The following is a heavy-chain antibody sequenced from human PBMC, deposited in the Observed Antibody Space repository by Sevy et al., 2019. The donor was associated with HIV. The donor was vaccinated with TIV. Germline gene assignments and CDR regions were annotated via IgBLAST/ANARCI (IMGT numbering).Heavy chain of an antibody. Sequence: GGSLRLSCAVSGFGFRNYWMSWVRQAPGKGLEWVANIKQDGTEKNYVDSVKGRFTISRDNADNLLCLQVNSLRSEDTAIYYCARKVGSRPNDAFDLWGQGTMVTVSS. J-gene: IGHJ3*01. CDR2: IKQDGTEK. V-gene: IGHV3-7*01. CDR1: GFGFRNYW. D-gene: IGHD1-26*01. CDR3: ARKVGSRPNDAFDL.